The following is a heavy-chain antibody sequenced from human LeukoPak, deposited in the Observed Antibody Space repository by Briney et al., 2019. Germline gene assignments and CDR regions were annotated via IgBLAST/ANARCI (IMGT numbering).Heavy chain of an antibody. Sequence: ASVKVSCKASGYTFTSYGISWVRQAPGQGLEWMGWISAYNGNTNYAQKLQGRVTMTTDTSTSTAYTELRSLRSDDTAVYYCARDWRIAAAKPGYDYWGQGTLVTVSS. CDR2: ISAYNGNT. J-gene: IGHJ4*02. D-gene: IGHD6-13*01. CDR1: GYTFTSYG. V-gene: IGHV1-18*01. CDR3: ARDWRIAAAKPGYDY.